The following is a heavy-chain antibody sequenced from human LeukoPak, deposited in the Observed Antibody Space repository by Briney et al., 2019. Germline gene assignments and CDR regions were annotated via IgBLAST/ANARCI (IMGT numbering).Heavy chain of an antibody. J-gene: IGHJ4*02. Sequence: GGSLRLSCAASGFTFSSYGMHWVRQAPGKGLEWVAVISYDGSNKYYADSVKGLFTISRDNSKNTLYLQMNSLRAEDTAVYYCAKYRIALDYWGQGTLVTVSS. D-gene: IGHD6-13*01. V-gene: IGHV3-30*18. CDR2: ISYDGSNK. CDR3: AKYRIALDY. CDR1: GFTFSSYG.